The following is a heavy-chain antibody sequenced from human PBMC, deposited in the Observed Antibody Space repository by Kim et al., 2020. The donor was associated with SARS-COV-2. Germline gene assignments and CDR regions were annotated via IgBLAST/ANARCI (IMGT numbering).Heavy chain of an antibody. CDR2: IKQDGSEK. CDR3: GRGGIY. J-gene: IGHJ4*02. CDR1: GFTFGSSW. V-gene: IGHV3-7*03. D-gene: IGHD6-13*01. Sequence: GGSLRLSCAASGFTFGSSWMNWVRQAPGKGLEWVANIKQDGSEKYYVDSVKGRFTISRDNAKNSLYLQMNSLRVEDTAVYQCGRGGIYWGQGTLVTVSS.